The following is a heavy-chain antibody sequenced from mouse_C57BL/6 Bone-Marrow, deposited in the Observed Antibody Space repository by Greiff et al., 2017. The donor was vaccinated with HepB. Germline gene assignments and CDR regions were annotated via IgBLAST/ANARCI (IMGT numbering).Heavy chain of an antibody. CDR2: INPSNGGT. V-gene: IGHV1-53*01. CDR3: ARGNNWAWFAY. CDR1: GYTFTSYW. D-gene: IGHD4-1*01. J-gene: IGHJ3*01. Sequence: QVHVKQPGTELVKPGASVKLSCKASGYTFTSYWMHWVKQRPGQGLEWIGNINPSNGGTNYNEKFKSKATLTVDKSSSTAYMQLSSLTSEDSAVYYCARGNNWAWFAYWGQGTLVTVSA.